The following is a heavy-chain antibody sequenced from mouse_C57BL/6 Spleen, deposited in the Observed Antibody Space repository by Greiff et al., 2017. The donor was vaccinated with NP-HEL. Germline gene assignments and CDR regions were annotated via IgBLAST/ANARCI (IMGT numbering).Heavy chain of an antibody. CDR2: ISDGGSYT. V-gene: IGHV5-4*01. Sequence: EVKLLESGGGLVKPGGSLKLSCAASGFTFSSYAMSWVRQTPEKRLEWVATISDGGSYTYYPDNVKGRSTITRDNAKNNLYLQMSHLKSEDTAMYYCARERETGTDYWGQGTTLTVSS. D-gene: IGHD4-1*01. J-gene: IGHJ2*01. CDR3: ARERETGTDY. CDR1: GFTFSSYA.